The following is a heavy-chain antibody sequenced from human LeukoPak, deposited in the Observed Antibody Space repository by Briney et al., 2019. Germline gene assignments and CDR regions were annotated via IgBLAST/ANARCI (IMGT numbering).Heavy chain of an antibody. J-gene: IGHJ4*02. CDR3: ARGRVDGSGWGEFDY. CDR2: IIPIFGTA. CDR1: GGTFSSYA. D-gene: IGHD6-19*01. V-gene: IGHV1-69*13. Sequence: SVKVPCKASGGTFSSYAISWVRQAPGQGLEWMGGIIPIFGTANYAQKFQGRVTITADESTSTAYMELSSLRSEDTAVYYCARGRVDGSGWGEFDYWGQGTLVTVSS.